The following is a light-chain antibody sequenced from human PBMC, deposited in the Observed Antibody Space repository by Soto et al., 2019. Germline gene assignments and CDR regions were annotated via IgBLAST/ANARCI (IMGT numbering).Light chain of an antibody. CDR2: GAS. CDR1: QSVSSN. V-gene: IGKV3-15*01. J-gene: IGKJ1*01. CDR3: QQYNNWHPV. Sequence: EIVMTQSPATLSVSPGERATLSCRASQSVSSNLAWYQQKPGQAPRLLIYGASTRATGTPARFSGRGSGKECKITISTLKSVDVAVFYGQQYNNWHPVFGQGTNVEFK.